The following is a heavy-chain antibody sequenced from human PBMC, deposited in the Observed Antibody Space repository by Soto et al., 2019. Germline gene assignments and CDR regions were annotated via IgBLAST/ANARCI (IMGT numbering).Heavy chain of an antibody. J-gene: IGHJ6*02. CDR3: ARAPRGDSSGYYPHGMDV. D-gene: IGHD3-22*01. CDR1: GGSISSGGYY. CDR2: IYYSGST. Sequence: QVQLQESGPGLVKPSQTLSLTCTVSGGSISSGGYYWSWIRQHPGKGLEWLGYIYYSGSTYYNPSLKSRVTISVDTSKNQFSLKLSSVTAADAAVYYCARAPRGDSSGYYPHGMDVWGQGTTVTVSS. V-gene: IGHV4-31*03.